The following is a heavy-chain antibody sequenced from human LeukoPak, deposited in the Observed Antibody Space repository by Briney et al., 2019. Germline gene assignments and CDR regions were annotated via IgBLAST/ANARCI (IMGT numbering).Heavy chain of an antibody. CDR3: ARRFTLAYCGGDCYANWFDP. Sequence: GASVKVSCKASGYTFTSYGISWVRQAPGQGLEWMGWISAYNGNTNYAQKLQGRVTMTTDTSTSTAYMELGSLRSDDTAVYYCARRFTLAYCGGDCYANWFDPWGQGTLVTVSS. CDR2: ISAYNGNT. J-gene: IGHJ5*02. CDR1: GYTFTSYG. D-gene: IGHD2-21*02. V-gene: IGHV1-18*01.